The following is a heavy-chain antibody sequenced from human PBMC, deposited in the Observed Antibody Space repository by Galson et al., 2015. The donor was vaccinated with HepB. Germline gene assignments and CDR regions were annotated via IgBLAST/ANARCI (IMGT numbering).Heavy chain of an antibody. CDR1: GFTFSSYG. J-gene: IGHJ4*02. CDR3: AKVFSYGSYGFDY. D-gene: IGHD5-18*01. Sequence: SLRLSCAASGFTFSSYGIHWVRQAPGKGLEWVAVISYDGSNKYYADSVKGRFTISRDNSKNTLYLQMNSLRAEDTAVYYCAKVFSYGSYGFDYWGQGTLVTVSS. CDR2: ISYDGSNK. V-gene: IGHV3-30*18.